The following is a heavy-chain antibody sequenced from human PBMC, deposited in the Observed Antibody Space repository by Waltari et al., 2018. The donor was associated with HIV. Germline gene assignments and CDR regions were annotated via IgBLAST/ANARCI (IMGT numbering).Heavy chain of an antibody. V-gene: IGHV3-23*01. Sequence: EVQLLQSGGDLVQPGGSLRPSCAASGFTFGNYAMNWVRQAPGKGLEWVSSISGGGGTTYYAGSVKGRFTVSRDNSKNTLYLQMNSLRVEDTAMYYCTKDQTGAADSWGQGTQVTVPS. CDR1: GFTFGNYA. J-gene: IGHJ5*02. D-gene: IGHD1-1*01. CDR3: TKDQTGAADS. CDR2: ISGGGGTT.